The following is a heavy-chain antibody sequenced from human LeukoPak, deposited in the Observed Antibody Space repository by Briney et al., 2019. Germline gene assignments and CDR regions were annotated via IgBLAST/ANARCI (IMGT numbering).Heavy chain of an antibody. CDR2: ISGSGGNT. CDR3: AKSPFLSDPYYFDY. Sequence: PGGSLRLSCAASGFTFSSYAMSWVRQAPGKGLEWVSVISGSGGNTYYADSVKGRFTVSRDNSKNRLYLQMNSWRAEDTAVYYCAKSPFLSDPYYFDYWGQGTLVTVSS. J-gene: IGHJ4*02. V-gene: IGHV3-23*01. CDR1: GFTFSSYA. D-gene: IGHD2-21*02.